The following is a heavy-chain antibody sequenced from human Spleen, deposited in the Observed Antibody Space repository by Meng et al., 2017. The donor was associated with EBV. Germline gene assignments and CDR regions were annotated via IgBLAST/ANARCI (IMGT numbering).Heavy chain of an antibody. Sequence: QVQLVESGGGLVKPGGSLRLSCAASGFTFSDYYMSWIRQALSGSDSTIYYADSVKGRFTISRDNAKNSLYLQMNSLRAEDAAVYYCATYRDYVLDYWGQGTLVTVSS. CDR2: GSDSTI. CDR1: GFTFSDYY. CDR3: ATYRDYVLDY. D-gene: IGHD4-17*01. V-gene: IGHV3-11*01. J-gene: IGHJ4*02.